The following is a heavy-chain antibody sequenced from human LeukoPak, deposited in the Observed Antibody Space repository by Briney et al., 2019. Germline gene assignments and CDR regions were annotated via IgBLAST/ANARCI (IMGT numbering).Heavy chain of an antibody. Sequence: SGGSLRLSCAVSGFTFRSYAMHWVRQAPGKGLEWVAVISYDGSNKYYADSVKGRFTISRDNSKKTLYLQMNSLRAEDTAVYYCARENIGMVCFDYWGQGSLVTVSS. CDR1: GFTFRSYA. CDR2: ISYDGSNK. D-gene: IGHD2/OR15-2a*01. CDR3: ARENIGMVCFDY. J-gene: IGHJ4*02. V-gene: IGHV3-30-3*01.